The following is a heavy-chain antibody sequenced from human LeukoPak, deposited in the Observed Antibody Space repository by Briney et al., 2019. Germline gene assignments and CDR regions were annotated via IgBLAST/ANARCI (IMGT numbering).Heavy chain of an antibody. D-gene: IGHD3-22*01. J-gene: IGHJ4*02. V-gene: IGHV3-21*01. CDR1: GFTFSSYS. CDR3: ARGFHDSSAFDY. CDR2: ISSSSSYI. Sequence: GGSLRLSCAASGFTFSSYSVNWVRQTPGKGLEWVSSISSSSSYIYYADSVKGRFTISRDNAKNSLYLQMNSLRAEDTAVYYCARGFHDSSAFDYWGQGTLVTVSS.